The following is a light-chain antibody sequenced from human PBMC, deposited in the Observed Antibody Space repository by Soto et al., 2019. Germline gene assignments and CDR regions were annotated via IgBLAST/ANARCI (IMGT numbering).Light chain of an antibody. V-gene: IGLV2-14*01. J-gene: IGLJ1*01. Sequence: QPALTQPASVSGSPGQSITISCTGTTSDIGAYNYVSWYQQHAGNAPKLIIYEVSHRPSGVSLRFSGSKSGTTASLTISGLQAEDEAVYYCCSSTGIATIVFAGGTQVPVL. CDR1: TSDIGAYNY. CDR3: CSSTGIATIV. CDR2: EVS.